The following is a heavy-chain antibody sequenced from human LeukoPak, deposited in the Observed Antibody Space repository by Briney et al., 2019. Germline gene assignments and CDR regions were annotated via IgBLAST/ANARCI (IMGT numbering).Heavy chain of an antibody. CDR3: AREMIVPAAILLYYYYGMDV. CDR2: INPNSGGT. V-gene: IGHV1-2*02. CDR1: GYTFTGYY. J-gene: IGHJ6*02. Sequence: ASVKVSCKASGYTFTGYYMRWVRQAPGQGLEWMGWINPNSGGTNYAQKFQGRVTMTRDTSISTAYMELSRLRSDDTAVYYCAREMIVPAAILLYYYYGMDVWGQGTTVTVSS. D-gene: IGHD2-2*02.